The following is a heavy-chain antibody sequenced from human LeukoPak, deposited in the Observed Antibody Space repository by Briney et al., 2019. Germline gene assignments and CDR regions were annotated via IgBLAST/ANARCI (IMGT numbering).Heavy chain of an antibody. D-gene: IGHD4-23*01. CDR3: ARATVVTQGVDY. CDR2: ISGSGGST. CDR1: GFTFSSYA. Sequence: GGSLRLSCAASGFTFSSYAMSWVRQAPGKGLEWVSAISGSGGSTYYADSVKGRFTISRDNSKNTLYLQMNSPRAEDTAVYYCARATVVTQGVDYWGQGTLVTVSS. V-gene: IGHV3-23*01. J-gene: IGHJ4*02.